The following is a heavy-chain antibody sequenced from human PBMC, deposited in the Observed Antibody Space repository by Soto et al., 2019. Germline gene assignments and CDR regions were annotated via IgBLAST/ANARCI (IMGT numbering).Heavy chain of an antibody. CDR2: IWYDRSNK. CDR1: GFTFSSYG. V-gene: IGHV3-33*01. J-gene: IGHJ4*02. D-gene: IGHD6-19*01. CDR3: ASIAVAGTSLGPMQFDY. Sequence: AGGSLRLSCAASGFTFSSYGMHWVRQAPGKGLEWVAVIWYDRSNKYYADSVKGRFTISRDNSKNTLYLQMNGLRAEDTAVYYCASIAVAGTSLGPMQFDYWGQGTLVTVSS.